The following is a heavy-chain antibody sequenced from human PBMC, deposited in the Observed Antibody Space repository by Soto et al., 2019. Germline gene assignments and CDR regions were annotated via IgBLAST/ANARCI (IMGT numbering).Heavy chain of an antibody. CDR3: ARCYCSLGSCYACWHLGL. V-gene: IGHV1-18*01. Sequence: QVHLVQSGAELKEPGASVKVSCQSSGYTCMNSAISRVRQAPGQGLEWMGWISPSTGKTDQAQGFQASVTLTFDSSTNTASMELRSLGTDDTAVYYCARCYCSLGSCYACWHLGLWGPGTLGTVSS. J-gene: IGHJ4*01. CDR1: GYTCMNSA. D-gene: IGHD2-15*01. CDR2: ISPSTGKT.